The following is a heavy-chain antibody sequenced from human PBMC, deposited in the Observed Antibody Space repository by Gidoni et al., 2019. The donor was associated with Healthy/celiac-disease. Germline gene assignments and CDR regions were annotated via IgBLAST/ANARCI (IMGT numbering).Heavy chain of an antibody. CDR3: ARRDYYDSSGEDY. J-gene: IGHJ4*02. Sequence: QVQLQESGPGLVKPSETLSLTCAVSGYSISSGYYWGWIRQPPGKGLEWIGSIYHSGSTYYNPSLKSRVTISVDTSKNQFSLKLSSVTAADTAVYYCARRDYYDSSGEDYWGQGTLVTVSS. D-gene: IGHD3-22*01. CDR1: GYSISSGYY. V-gene: IGHV4-38-2*01. CDR2: IYHSGST.